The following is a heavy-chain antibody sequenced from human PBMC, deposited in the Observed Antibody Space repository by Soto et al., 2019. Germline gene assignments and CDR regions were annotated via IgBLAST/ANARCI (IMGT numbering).Heavy chain of an antibody. D-gene: IGHD5-18*01. CDR3: ARNTGRHLDF. Sequence: AETLCLSCTVSAGSISVSNVFWGWVRQPPGKGLERIGNIDYSGTAYFNPSLGTRVTFPVDTSKNQFSLTLYSVTAADTAVYYCARNTGRHLDFWGQGIMVTVSS. J-gene: IGHJ4*02. CDR1: AGSISVSNVF. V-gene: IGHV4-39*01. CDR2: IDYSGTA.